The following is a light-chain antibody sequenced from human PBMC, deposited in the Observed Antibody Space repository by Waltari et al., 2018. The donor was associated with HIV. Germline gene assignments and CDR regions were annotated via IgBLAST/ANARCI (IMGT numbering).Light chain of an antibody. CDR2: EVT. J-gene: IGLJ3*02. CDR3: SSYTTSSTWV. CDR1: SSDIGSYNR. Sequence: SSDIGSYNRVSWYQQPPGTAPKLIIYEVTNRPSGVAVRFSGSKSGNTASLTISGLQAEDEADYYCSSYTTSSTWVFGGGTQLTVL. V-gene: IGLV2-18*02.